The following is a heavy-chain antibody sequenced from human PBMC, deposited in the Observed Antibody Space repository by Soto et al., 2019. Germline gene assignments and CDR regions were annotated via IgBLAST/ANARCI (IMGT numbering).Heavy chain of an antibody. CDR1: GFTFSNYS. V-gene: IGHV3-21*01. Sequence: GRSHRLPYAASGFTFSNYSMNWVRQAPGKGLEWVSSISSSSSYIYYADSVKGRFTISRDNAKNSLYLQMNSLRAEDTAVYYCAREGRAAAYGMDVWGQGTTVTVSS. CDR3: AREGRAAAYGMDV. D-gene: IGHD6-13*01. J-gene: IGHJ6*02. CDR2: ISSSSSYI.